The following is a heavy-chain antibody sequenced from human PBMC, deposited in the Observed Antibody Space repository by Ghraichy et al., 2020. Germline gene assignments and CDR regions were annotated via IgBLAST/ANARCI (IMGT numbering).Heavy chain of an antibody. CDR1: GFTFSSYA. D-gene: IGHD3-3*01. CDR2: ISGSGGST. Sequence: ETLSLTCAASGFTFSSYAMSWVRQAPGKGLEWVSAISGSGGSTYYADSVKGRFTISRDNSKNTLYLQMNSLRAEDTAVYYCAKQLFALEWLMGIFDYWGQGTLVTVSS. CDR3: AKQLFALEWLMGIFDY. J-gene: IGHJ4*02. V-gene: IGHV3-23*01.